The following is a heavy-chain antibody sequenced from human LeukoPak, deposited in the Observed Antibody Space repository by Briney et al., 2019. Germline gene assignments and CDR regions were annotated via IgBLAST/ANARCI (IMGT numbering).Heavy chain of an antibody. CDR1: GFIFNRYI. Sequence: GGSLRLSCAASGFIFNRYIMSWIRQAPGKGLEWVSYISSSGSTIYYADSVKGRFTISRDNAKNSLYLQMNSLRAEDTAVYYCAREEAAAGYDYWGQGTLVTVSS. CDR2: ISSSGSTI. J-gene: IGHJ4*02. V-gene: IGHV3-11*01. D-gene: IGHD6-13*01. CDR3: AREEAAAGYDY.